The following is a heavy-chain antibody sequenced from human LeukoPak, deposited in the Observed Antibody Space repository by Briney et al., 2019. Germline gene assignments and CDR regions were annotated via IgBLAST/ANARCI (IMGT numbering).Heavy chain of an antibody. J-gene: IGHJ4*02. CDR1: GFTFSSYS. Sequence: HPGGSLRLSCEASGFTFSSYSMNWVRQAPGKGLEWVSYISTSTTTIYYANSVKGRFTISRDNAKKSLYLQINGLRVEDTGVYYCASWGEGALDNWGQGTLVTVSS. V-gene: IGHV3-48*01. CDR3: ASWGEGALDN. D-gene: IGHD1-26*01. CDR2: ISTSTTTI.